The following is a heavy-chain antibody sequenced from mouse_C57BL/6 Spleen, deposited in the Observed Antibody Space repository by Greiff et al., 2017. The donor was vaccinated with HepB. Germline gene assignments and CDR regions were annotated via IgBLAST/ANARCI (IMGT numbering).Heavy chain of an antibody. V-gene: IGHV1-53*01. Sequence: VQLQQSGTELVKPGASVKLSCKASGYTFTSYWMHWVKQRPGQGLEWIGNINPSNGGTNYNEKFKSKATLTVDKSSSTAYMQLSSLTSEDSAVYYCARGGGDYYAMDYWGQRTSVTVSS. CDR2: INPSNGGT. J-gene: IGHJ4*01. CDR1: GYTFTSYW. CDR3: ARGGGDYYAMDY.